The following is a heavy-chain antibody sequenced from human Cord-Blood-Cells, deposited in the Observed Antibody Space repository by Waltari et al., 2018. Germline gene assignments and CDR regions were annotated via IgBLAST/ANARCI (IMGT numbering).Heavy chain of an antibody. CDR2: INPNSGGT. CDR3: ARVEYSSSSFDY. CDR1: GYTFTGYY. D-gene: IGHD6-6*01. J-gene: IGHJ4*02. Sequence: QVQLVQSGAEVKKPGASVKVSCKASGYTFTGYYMPWLRQAPGQGLEWMGWINPNSGGTNYAQKFQGRVTMTRDTSISTTYMELSRLRSDDTAVYYCARVEYSSSSFDYWGQGTLVTVSS. V-gene: IGHV1-2*02.